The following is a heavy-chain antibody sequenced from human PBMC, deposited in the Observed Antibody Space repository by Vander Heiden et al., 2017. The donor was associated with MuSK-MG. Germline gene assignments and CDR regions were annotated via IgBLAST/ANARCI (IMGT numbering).Heavy chain of an antibody. CDR3: ARLEYSSHFDY. Sequence: QVQLQESGPGLVKPSETLSLTCAVSGYSISSGYYWGWIRQPPGKGLEWIGSIYHSGSTYYNPSLKSRVTISVDTSKNQFSLKLSSVTAADTAVYYCARLEYSSHFDYWGQGTLVTVSS. J-gene: IGHJ4*02. D-gene: IGHD6-6*01. CDR2: IYHSGST. V-gene: IGHV4-38-2*01. CDR1: GYSISSGYY.